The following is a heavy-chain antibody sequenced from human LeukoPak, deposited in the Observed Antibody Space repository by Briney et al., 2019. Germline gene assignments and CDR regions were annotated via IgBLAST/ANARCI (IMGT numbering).Heavy chain of an antibody. J-gene: IGHJ6*03. CDR3: ARGLAEGILAVAGHYYSYVDV. Sequence: SETLSLTCTVSGGSISSYYWSWIRQPAGKGLEWIGRIYTSGSTNYNPSLKSRVTMSVDTSKNQFSLKLSSVTAADTAVYYCARGLAEGILAVAGHYYSYVDVWGKGTTVTVPS. CDR2: IYTSGST. D-gene: IGHD6-19*01. V-gene: IGHV4-4*07. CDR1: GGSISSYY.